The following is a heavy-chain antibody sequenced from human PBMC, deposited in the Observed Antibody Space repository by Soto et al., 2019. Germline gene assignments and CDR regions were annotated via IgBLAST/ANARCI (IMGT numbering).Heavy chain of an antibody. CDR3: ARRRYSSGWADY. CDR1: GFSLRSYG. V-gene: IGHV3-48*02. D-gene: IGHD6-19*01. J-gene: IGHJ4*02. Sequence: HPGGSLRLSCAVSGFSLRSYGMNWVRQAPGKGLEWVSYISLSGTTIHYADSVKGRFTISRDIAENSVYLQMNSLRDEDTAVYYCARRRYSSGWADYWGQGTLVTVSS. CDR2: ISLSGTTI.